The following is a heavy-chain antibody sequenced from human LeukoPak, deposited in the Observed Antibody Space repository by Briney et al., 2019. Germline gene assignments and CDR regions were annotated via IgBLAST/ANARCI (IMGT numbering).Heavy chain of an antibody. CDR1: GGTFSSYA. J-gene: IGHJ4*02. CDR3: ARAPTYYDFWSSEYYFDY. CDR2: IIPIFGTA. Sequence: GASVKVSCKASGGTFSSYAISWVRQAPGQGLEWMGGIIPIFGTANYAQKFQGRVTMTRNTSISTAYMELSSLRSEDTAVYYCARAPTYYDFWSSEYYFDYWGQGTLVTVSS. V-gene: IGHV1-69*05. D-gene: IGHD3-3*01.